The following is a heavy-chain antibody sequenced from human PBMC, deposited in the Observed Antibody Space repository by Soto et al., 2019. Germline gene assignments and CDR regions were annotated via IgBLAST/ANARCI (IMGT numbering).Heavy chain of an antibody. J-gene: IGHJ3*02. V-gene: IGHV1-3*01. CDR2: INAGNGNT. CDR3: ARVGVARPAFGAFDI. D-gene: IGHD6-6*01. CDR1: GYTFTSYA. Sequence: QVQLVQSGAEVKKPGASVKVSCKASGYTFTSYAMHWVRQAPGQRLEWMGWINAGNGNTKYSQKFQGRVTITRDTSASTAYMELSSLRSEDTAVYYCARVGVARPAFGAFDIWGQGTMVTVSS.